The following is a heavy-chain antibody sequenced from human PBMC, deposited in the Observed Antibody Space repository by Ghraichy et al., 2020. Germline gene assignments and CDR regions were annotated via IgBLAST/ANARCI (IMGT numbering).Heavy chain of an antibody. CDR3: AKDHGRYYDSSGYYIDY. J-gene: IGHJ4*02. V-gene: IGHV3-30*18. CDR2: ISYDGSNK. CDR1: GFTFSSYG. Sequence: GGSLRLSCAASGFTFSSYGMHWVRQAPGKGLEWVAVISYDGSNKYYADSVKGRFTISRDNSKNTLYLQMNSLRAEDTAVYYCAKDHGRYYDSSGYYIDYWGQGTRVTGSS. D-gene: IGHD3-22*01.